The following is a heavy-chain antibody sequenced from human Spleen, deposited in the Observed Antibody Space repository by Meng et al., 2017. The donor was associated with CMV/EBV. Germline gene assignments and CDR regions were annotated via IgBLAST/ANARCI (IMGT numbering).Heavy chain of an antibody. J-gene: IGHJ4*02. CDR2: IWSDGSNK. CDR3: ARDSGLYSNYFDY. Sequence: GESLKISCAASGVPFNRYGTHWVRQAPGKGLEWVAVIWSDGSNKYHVDSVKGRLTISRDKSKNTLYLEMNSLRAEDTALYYCARDSGLYSNYFDYWGQGTLVTVSS. D-gene: IGHD4-11*01. CDR1: GVPFNRYG. V-gene: IGHV3-33*01.